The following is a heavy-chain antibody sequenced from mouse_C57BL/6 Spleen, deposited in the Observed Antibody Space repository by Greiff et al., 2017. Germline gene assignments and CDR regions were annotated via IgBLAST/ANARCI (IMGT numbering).Heavy chain of an antibody. CDR1: GYTFTSYW. V-gene: IGHV1-64*01. D-gene: IGHD1-1*02. J-gene: IGHJ4*01. Sequence: QVQLQQPGAELVKPGASVKLSCKASGYTFTSYWMHWVKQRPGQGLEWIGMIHPNSGSTNYNEKFKSKATLTVDKSSSTAYMHLSSLTSEDSAVYYCARVGGRGYYAMDYWGQGTSVTVSS. CDR3: ARVGGRGYYAMDY. CDR2: IHPNSGST.